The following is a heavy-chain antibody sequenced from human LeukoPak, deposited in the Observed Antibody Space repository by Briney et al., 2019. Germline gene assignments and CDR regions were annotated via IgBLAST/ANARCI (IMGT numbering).Heavy chain of an antibody. CDR2: ISYDGSNK. CDR1: GFTFSSYG. D-gene: IGHD6-13*01. CDR3: AKLPFGIAAAGVDY. V-gene: IGHV3-30*18. Sequence: GGSLRLSCAASGFTFSSYGMHWVRQAPGKGLEWVAVISYDGSNKYYVDSVKGRFTISRDNSKNTLYLQMNSLRAEDTAVYYCAKLPFGIAAAGVDYWGQGTLVTVSS. J-gene: IGHJ4*02.